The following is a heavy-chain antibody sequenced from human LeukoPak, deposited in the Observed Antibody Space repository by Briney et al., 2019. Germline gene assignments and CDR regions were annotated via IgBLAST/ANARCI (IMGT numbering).Heavy chain of an antibody. CDR2: FYYSGST. CDR1: GGSISSTNYY. CDR3: ARLNYDSGGYYGVPNWFDP. J-gene: IGHJ5*02. D-gene: IGHD3-22*01. Sequence: SETLSLTCTVSGGSISSTNYYWGCIRQPPGKGLERIGSFYYSGSTYYNPSLKSRVTISVDRSTNQFYLRMSSVTAADTAVYYCARLNYDSGGYYGVPNWFDPWGPGTLVTVSS. V-gene: IGHV4-39*01.